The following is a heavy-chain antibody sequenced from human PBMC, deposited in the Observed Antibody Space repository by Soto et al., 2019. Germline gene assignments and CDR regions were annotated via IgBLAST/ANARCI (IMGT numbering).Heavy chain of an antibody. D-gene: IGHD1-1*01. J-gene: IGHJ6*02. V-gene: IGHV1-69*06. CDR1: GGTFSSYA. CDR2: IIPIFGTA. Sequence: QVQLVQSGAEVTKPGSSVKVSCKASGGTFSSYAISWVRQAPGQGLEWMGGIIPIFGTANYAQKCQGRVTITADKSTSTAYMGLSSLRSEDKAVYYCARSPGTPTDINYYYYYCMDVWGQGTTVTVSS. CDR3: ARSPGTPTDINYYYYYCMDV.